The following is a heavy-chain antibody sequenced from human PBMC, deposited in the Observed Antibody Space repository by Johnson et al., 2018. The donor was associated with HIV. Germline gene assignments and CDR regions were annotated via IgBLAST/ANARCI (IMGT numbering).Heavy chain of an antibody. J-gene: IGHJ3*02. Sequence: RLSCTASDFTVSSNYMSWVRQAPGKGLEWVSLIYSGGSTYYADSVKGRFTISRDNSKNSLYLQMNSLRAEDTALYYCARAVGAGGIWGQGTMVTVSS. V-gene: IGHV3-53*05. CDR2: IYSGGST. D-gene: IGHD1-26*01. CDR1: DFTVSSNY. CDR3: ARAVGAGGI.